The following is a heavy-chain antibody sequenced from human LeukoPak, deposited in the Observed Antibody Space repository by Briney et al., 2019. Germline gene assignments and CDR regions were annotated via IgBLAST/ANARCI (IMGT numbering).Heavy chain of an antibody. D-gene: IGHD5-12*01. Sequence: PGGSLRLSCAASGFTFSSYAMNWVRQAPGKGLEWVSTISGGGGTTYYADSVKGRFTISRDSSKNTLYLQMNSLRAEDTAVYYCAKDGREWPRSLDYWGQGTLVTVSS. V-gene: IGHV3-23*01. CDR1: GFTFSSYA. CDR2: ISGGGGTT. CDR3: AKDGREWPRSLDY. J-gene: IGHJ4*02.